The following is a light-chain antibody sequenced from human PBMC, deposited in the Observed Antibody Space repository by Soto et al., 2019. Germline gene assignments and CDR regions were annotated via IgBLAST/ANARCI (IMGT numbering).Light chain of an antibody. J-gene: IGKJ1*01. CDR1: QSLLESDDGKTY. CDR2: SLS. Sequence: DIVMTQTPLSLPVAPGEPASISCRSSQSLLESDDGKTYLDWYLQKPGQSRQLLIYSLSYRASGVRVRFSGSGSRPDFTLQISRVEAEDVGVYYCMQRSEFPWVFGQGNRVELK. CDR3: MQRSEFPWV. V-gene: IGKV2-40*01.